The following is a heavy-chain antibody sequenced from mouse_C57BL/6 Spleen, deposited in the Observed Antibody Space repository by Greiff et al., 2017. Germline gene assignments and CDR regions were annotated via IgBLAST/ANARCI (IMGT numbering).Heavy chain of an antibody. CDR1: GFTFSDYG. D-gene: IGHD2-4*01. Sequence: VQLKESGGGLVKPGGSLKLSCAASGFTFSDYGMHWVRQAPEKGLEWVAYISSGSSTIYYADTVKGRFTISRDNAKNTLFLQMTSLRSEDTAMYYCARGVDYRNYFDYWGQGTTLTVSS. V-gene: IGHV5-17*01. J-gene: IGHJ2*01. CDR2: ISSGSSTI. CDR3: ARGVDYRNYFDY.